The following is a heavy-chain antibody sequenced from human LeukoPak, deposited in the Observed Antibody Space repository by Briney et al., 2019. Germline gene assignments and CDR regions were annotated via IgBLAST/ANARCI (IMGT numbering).Heavy chain of an antibody. CDR3: ARDAYSSGRNFDY. CDR2: INHSGST. Sequence: GSLRLSCAASGFTFSSYAMSWIRQPPGKGLEWIGEINHSGSTNYNPSLKSRVTISVDTSKNQFSLKLSSVTAADTAVYYCARDAYSSGRNFDYWGQGTLVTVSS. V-gene: IGHV4-34*01. J-gene: IGHJ4*02. D-gene: IGHD6-19*01. CDR1: GFTFSSYA.